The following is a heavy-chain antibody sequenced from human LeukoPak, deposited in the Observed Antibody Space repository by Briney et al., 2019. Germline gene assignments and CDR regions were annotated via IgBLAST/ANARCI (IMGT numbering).Heavy chain of an antibody. D-gene: IGHD1-1*01. CDR1: GGSFSGYY. J-gene: IGHJ4*02. CDR2: IYYTGTT. V-gene: IGHV4-59*08. CDR3: ATSVGTTGTT. Sequence: SETLSLTCAVYGGSFSGYYWTWLRQSPGKGLEWIGYIYYTGTTKYNPSLTSRVTISIDTSKNQFSLKLSSVTAADTAVYYCATSVGTTGTTWGQGTLVIVSS.